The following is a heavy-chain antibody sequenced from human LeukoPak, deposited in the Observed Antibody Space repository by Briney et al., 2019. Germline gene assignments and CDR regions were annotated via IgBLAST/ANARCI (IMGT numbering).Heavy chain of an antibody. CDR1: GFTFSSYA. CDR3: VRYGAGWYKDY. J-gene: IGHJ4*02. Sequence: PAGSLRLSCAASGFTFSSYAKSWVRQAPGKGLEWVSAISGSGGSTYYADSVKGRFTISRDNSKNTLYLQMSSLRAEDTAVYYCVRYGAGWYKDYWGQGTLVTVSS. D-gene: IGHD6-19*01. V-gene: IGHV3-23*01. CDR2: ISGSGGST.